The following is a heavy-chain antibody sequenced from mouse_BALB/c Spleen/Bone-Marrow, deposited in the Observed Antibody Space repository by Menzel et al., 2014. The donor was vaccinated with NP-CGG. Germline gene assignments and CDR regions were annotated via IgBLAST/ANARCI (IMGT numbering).Heavy chain of an antibody. D-gene: IGHD1-1*01. CDR1: GFNIKDTY. Sequence: EVKLVVSGAELVKPGASVKLSCTTSGFNIKDTYIHWVKRRPEQGLDWIGRIDPADDTTIYDPKFQDKATITTDTSSSMAYLQLSSLTSEDAAVYFCSRGTRYYFDYWGQGTTLTVSS. CDR3: SRGTRYYFDY. V-gene: IGHV14-3*02. CDR2: IDPADDTT. J-gene: IGHJ2*01.